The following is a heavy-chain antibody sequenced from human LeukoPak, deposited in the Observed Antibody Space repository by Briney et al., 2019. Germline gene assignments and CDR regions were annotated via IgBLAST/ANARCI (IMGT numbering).Heavy chain of an antibody. CDR1: GFTFSDYY. CDR3: ARDDYDSSGYYPDY. CDR2: ISSSGSTI. V-gene: IGHV3-11*01. J-gene: IGHJ4*02. D-gene: IGHD3-22*01. Sequence: GVSLRLSCAASGFTFSDYYMNWIRQAPGKGLEWVSYISSSGSTIYYADSVKGRFTISRDNAKNSLYLQMNSLRAEDTAVYYCARDDYDSSGYYPDYWGQGTLVTVSS.